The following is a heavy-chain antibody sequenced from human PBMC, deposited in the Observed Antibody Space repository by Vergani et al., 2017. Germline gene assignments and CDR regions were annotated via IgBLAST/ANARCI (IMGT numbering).Heavy chain of an antibody. CDR1: GYTFTAYY. J-gene: IGHJ4*02. Sequence: QVQLVQSGAEVGKPGASVKISCKASGYTFTAYYIHWVRQAPEQGLEWVGVISPDGFSTFYTQKFQGRVTMTRDTSTSTVYMELSSLRSEDTAVYYCARDRRELLLPFDYWGQGTLVTVSS. CDR3: ARDRRELLLPFDY. D-gene: IGHD1-26*01. V-gene: IGHV1-46*03. CDR2: ISPDGFST.